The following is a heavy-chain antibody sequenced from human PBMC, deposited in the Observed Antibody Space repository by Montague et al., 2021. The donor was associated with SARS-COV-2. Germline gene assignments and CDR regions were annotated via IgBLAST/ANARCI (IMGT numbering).Heavy chain of an antibody. CDR1: GFSLSTSGMC. V-gene: IGHV2-70*01. CDR3: ARIRDYDILTGSYSGFDY. J-gene: IGHJ4*02. Sequence: PALVKPTQTLTLTCTFSGFSLSTSGMCVSRIRQPPGKAPEWLALIDWDDDKYYSTSLKTRLTISKDTSKNQVVLTMTNMDPVDTATYYCARIRDYDILTGSYSGFDYWGQGTLVTVSS. D-gene: IGHD3-9*01. CDR2: IDWDDDK.